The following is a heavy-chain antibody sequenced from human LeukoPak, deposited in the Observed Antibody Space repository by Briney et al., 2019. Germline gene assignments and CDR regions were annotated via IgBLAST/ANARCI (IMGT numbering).Heavy chain of an antibody. CDR1: GGTFSSYA. J-gene: IGHJ3*02. D-gene: IGHD2-15*01. V-gene: IGHV1-69*04. CDR3: ARGGGSSPSGDAFDI. Sequence: ASVKVSCKASGGTFSSYAISWVRQAPGQGLEWMGRIIPILGIANYAQKLQGRVTMTTDTSTSTAYMELRSLRSDDTAVYYCARGGGSSPSGDAFDIWGQGTMVTVSS. CDR2: IIPILGIA.